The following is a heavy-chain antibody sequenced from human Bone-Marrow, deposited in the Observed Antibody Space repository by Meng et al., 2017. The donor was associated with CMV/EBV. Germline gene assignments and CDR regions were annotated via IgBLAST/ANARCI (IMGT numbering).Heavy chain of an antibody. CDR2: IYYSGST. D-gene: IGHD4-23*01. CDR1: GGSISSSSYY. V-gene: IGHV4-61*01. Sequence: GSLRLSCTVSGGSISSSSYYWSWIRQPPGKGLEWIGYIYYSGSTNYNPSLKSRVTISVDTSKNQFSLKLSSVTAADTAVYYCARENSENWFDPWGQGTLVTGSS. J-gene: IGHJ5*02. CDR3: ARENSENWFDP.